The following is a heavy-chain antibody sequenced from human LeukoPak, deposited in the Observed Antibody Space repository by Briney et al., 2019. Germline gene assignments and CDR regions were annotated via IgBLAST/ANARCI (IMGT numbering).Heavy chain of an antibody. V-gene: IGHV4-30-2*01. D-gene: IGHD3-10*01. CDR2: IYHSGST. CDR1: GGSISSGGYS. CDR3: ARDRVGYFDY. Sequence: PSETLSLTCAVSGGSISSGGYSWSWIRQPPGKGLEWIGYIYHSGSTYYNPSLKSRVTISVDRSKNQFSLKLSSVTAADTAVYYCARDRVGYFDYWRQGTLVTVSS. J-gene: IGHJ4*02.